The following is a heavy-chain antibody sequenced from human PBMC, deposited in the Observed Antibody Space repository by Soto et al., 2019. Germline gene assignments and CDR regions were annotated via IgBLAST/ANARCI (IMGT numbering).Heavy chain of an antibody. Sequence: EVQLLESGGGLVQPGGSLRLSCAASGFTFSRYVMNWVRQAPGKGLEWVSTISGSGGSTYYADSVEGRFTFSRDNSKNTLHMLMNSLRAEDTAVYYCAKGVSNGWYDAFYIWGQGTMVTVSS. V-gene: IGHV3-23*01. CDR1: GFTFSRYV. CDR2: ISGSGGST. D-gene: IGHD6-19*01. J-gene: IGHJ3*02. CDR3: AKGVSNGWYDAFYI.